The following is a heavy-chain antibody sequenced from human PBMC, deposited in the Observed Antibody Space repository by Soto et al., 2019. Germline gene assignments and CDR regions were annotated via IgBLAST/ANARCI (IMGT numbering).Heavy chain of an antibody. V-gene: IGHV4-39*02. J-gene: IGHJ4*02. CDR1: GGSISSSSYY. CDR3: AREPLTYSSGFDY. Sequence: SETLSLTCTVSGGSISSSSYYWGWIRQPPGKGLEWIGSIYYSGSTYYNPSLKSRVTISVDTSKNQFSLKLSSVTAADTAVYYCAREPLTYSSGFDYWGQGTLVTVSS. D-gene: IGHD6-19*01. CDR2: IYYSGST.